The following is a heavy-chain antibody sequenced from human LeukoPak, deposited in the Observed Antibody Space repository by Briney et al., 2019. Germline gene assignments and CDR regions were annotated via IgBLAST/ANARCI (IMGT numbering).Heavy chain of an antibody. Sequence: EASVKVSCKASGYIFTTYFIHWVRQAPGQGLEWMGIINPSGGSTSYAQKFQGRVTMTRDMSTSTVFMALFSLRSEDTIVYYCARELSMEDPFTPKNHDSSFGDAFDIWGQGTKVTVSS. V-gene: IGHV1-46*01. J-gene: IGHJ3*02. CDR1: GYIFTTYF. D-gene: IGHD3-22*01. CDR2: INPSGGST. CDR3: ARELSMEDPFTPKNHDSSFGDAFDI.